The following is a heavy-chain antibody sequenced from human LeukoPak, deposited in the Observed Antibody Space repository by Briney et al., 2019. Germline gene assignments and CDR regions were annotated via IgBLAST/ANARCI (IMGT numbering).Heavy chain of an antibody. J-gene: IGHJ4*02. CDR1: GGSISSSSYY. D-gene: IGHD3-22*01. V-gene: IGHV4-39*02. CDR2: IYYSGST. CDR3: ARDESRLKSGYYGY. Sequence: SSETLSLTCTVSGGSISSSSYYWGWIRQPPGKGLEWIGSIYYSGSTYYNPSLKSRVTISVDTSKNQFSLKLSSVTAADTAVYYCARDESRLKSGYYGYWGQGTLVTVSS.